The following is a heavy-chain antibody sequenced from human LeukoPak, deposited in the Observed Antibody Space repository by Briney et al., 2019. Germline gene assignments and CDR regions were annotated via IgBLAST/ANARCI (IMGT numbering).Heavy chain of an antibody. D-gene: IGHD1-7*01. CDR3: ARSSIAGNTLGDY. CDR2: IIPIFGTA. Sequence: VASVKVSCKASGGTFSSYAISWVRQAPGQGLEWMGGIIPIFGTANYAQKFQGRVTITTDESTSTAYMELRSLRSEDTAVYYCARSSIAGNTLGDYWGQGTLVTVSS. J-gene: IGHJ4*02. V-gene: IGHV1-69*05. CDR1: GGTFSSYA.